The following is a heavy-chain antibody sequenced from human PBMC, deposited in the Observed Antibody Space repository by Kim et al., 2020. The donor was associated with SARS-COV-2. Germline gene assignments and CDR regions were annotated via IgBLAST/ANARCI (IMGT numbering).Heavy chain of an antibody. CDR2: IYYSGST. V-gene: IGHV4-59*13. CDR3: ARVVNPGTSSSWYDSAFLDYYGMDV. J-gene: IGHJ6*02. CDR1: GGSISSYY. Sequence: SETLSLTCTVSGGSISSYYWSWIRQPPGKGLEWIGYIYYSGSTNYNPSLKSRVTISVDTSKNQFSLKLSSVTAADTAVYYCARVVNPGTSSSWYDSAFLDYYGMDVWGQGTTVTVSS. D-gene: IGHD6-13*01.